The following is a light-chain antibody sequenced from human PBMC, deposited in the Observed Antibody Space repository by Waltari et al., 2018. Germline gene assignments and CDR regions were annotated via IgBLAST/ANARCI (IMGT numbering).Light chain of an antibody. CDR3: FSYRRSSTWV. J-gene: IGLJ3*02. CDR2: DVT. Sequence: QSALTQPASVSGSPGQSLTISCTGTSSDVGGYDHVSWYQQHPGKAPKLLIYDVTKRPSGVSNRFSGSKSANTASLTISGLQAEDEADYYCFSYRRSSTWVFGEGTKLTVL. V-gene: IGLV2-14*03. CDR1: SSDVGGYDH.